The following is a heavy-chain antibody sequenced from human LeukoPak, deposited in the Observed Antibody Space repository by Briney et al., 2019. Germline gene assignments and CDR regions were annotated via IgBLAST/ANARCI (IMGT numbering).Heavy chain of an antibody. J-gene: IGHJ4*02. V-gene: IGHV4-34*01. CDR1: GGSFSGYY. D-gene: IGHD3-3*01. Sequence: TSETLSLTCAVYGGSFSGYYWSWIRQPPGKGLEWIGEINHSGSTNYNPSLKSRVTISVDTSKNQFSLKLSSVTAADTAVYYCARGLQYYDFWSGYSTGHPFDYWGQGTLVTVSS. CDR3: ARGLQYYDFWSGYSTGHPFDY. CDR2: INHSGST.